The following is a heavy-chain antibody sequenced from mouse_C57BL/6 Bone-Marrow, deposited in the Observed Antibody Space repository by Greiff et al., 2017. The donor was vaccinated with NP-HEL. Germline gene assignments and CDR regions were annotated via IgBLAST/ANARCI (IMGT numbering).Heavy chain of an antibody. J-gene: IGHJ2*01. CDR1: GFNIKDDY. CDR2: IDPENGDT. V-gene: IGHV14-4*01. D-gene: IGHD2-1*01. Sequence: VHVKQSGAELVRPGASVKLSCTASGFNIKDDYMHWVKQRPEQGLEWIGWIDPENGDTEYASKFQGKATITADTSSNTAYLQLSSLTSEDTAVYYYTTALYDNCLDDWGQGTTLTVSS. CDR3: TTALYDNCLDD.